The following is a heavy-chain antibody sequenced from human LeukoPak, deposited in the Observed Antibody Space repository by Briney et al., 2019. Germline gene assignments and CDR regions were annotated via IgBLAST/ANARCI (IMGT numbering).Heavy chain of an antibody. CDR3: ARGRAYYYGSGSYYAFDY. V-gene: IGHV1-2*02. D-gene: IGHD3-10*01. J-gene: IGHJ4*02. Sequence: ASVKVSCKASGYTXTGYYMHWVRQAPGQGLEWMGWINPNSGGTNYAQKFQGRVTMTRDTSISTAYMELSRLRSDDTAVYYCARGRAYYYGSGSYYAFDYWGQGTLVTVSS. CDR2: INPNSGGT. CDR1: GYTXTGYY.